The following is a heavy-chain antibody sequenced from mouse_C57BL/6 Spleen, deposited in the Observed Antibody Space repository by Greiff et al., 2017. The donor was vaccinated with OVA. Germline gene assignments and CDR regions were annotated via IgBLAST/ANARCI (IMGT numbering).Heavy chain of an antibody. CDR2: IYPGSGST. D-gene: IGHD3-2*02. J-gene: IGHJ3*01. CDR1: GYTFTSYW. V-gene: IGHV1-55*01. CDR3: ARSLDSSGYVGWFAY. Sequence: QVQLKQPGAELVKPGASVKMSCKASGYTFTSYWITWVKQRPGQGLEWIGDIYPGSGSTNYNEKFKSKATLTVDTSSSTAYMQLSSLTSEDSAVYYCARSLDSSGYVGWFAYWGQGTLVTVSA.